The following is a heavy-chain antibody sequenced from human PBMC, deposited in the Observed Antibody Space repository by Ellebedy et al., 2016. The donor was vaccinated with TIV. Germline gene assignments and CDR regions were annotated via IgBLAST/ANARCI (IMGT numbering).Heavy chain of an antibody. CDR1: GFSFSTYA. CDR2: ISGTGAST. J-gene: IGHJ6*02. V-gene: IGHV3-23*01. Sequence: GESLKISXAASGFSFSTYAMTWVRQASGRGLEWVSTISGTGASTWYADSVKGRFTISRDNSKNTLFLQMNSLRAEDTAVYYCAKDQPFSPYYYYYYGMDFWGQGPTVTVTS. CDR3: AKDQPFSPYYYYYYGMDF. D-gene: IGHD2/OR15-2a*01.